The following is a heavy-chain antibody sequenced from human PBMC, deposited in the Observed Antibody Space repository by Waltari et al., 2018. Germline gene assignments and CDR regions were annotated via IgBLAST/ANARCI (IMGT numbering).Heavy chain of an antibody. J-gene: IGHJ4*02. CDR2: ITPSRGSS. D-gene: IGHD3-10*01. V-gene: IGHV1-2*06. CDR3: ARDYILIGSWEYYFDT. Sequence: QVQLVQSGAEVKKPGASVKVSCKPSGYTFSDYYIHWVRQAPGQGLEWIGRITPSRGSSYSAQKFQGRVAMTWDTSINTAYMELTSLTSNDTAVYYCARDYILIGSWEYYFDTWGQGTLVTVSS. CDR1: GYTFSDYY.